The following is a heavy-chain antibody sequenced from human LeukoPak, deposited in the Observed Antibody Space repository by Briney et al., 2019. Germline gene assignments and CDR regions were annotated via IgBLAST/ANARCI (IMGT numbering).Heavy chain of an antibody. CDR3: TRLRSGGRRGWFDP. CDR2: IRSKAYGGTT. V-gene: IGHV3-49*04. Sequence: GGSLRLSCTASGFTFGDYAMSWVRQAPGKGLEWVGFIRSKAYGGTTEYAASVKGRFTISRDDSKSIAYLQMNSLKTEDTAVYYCTRLRSGGRRGWFDPWGQGTLVTVSS. J-gene: IGHJ5*02. CDR1: GFTFGDYA. D-gene: IGHD2-15*01.